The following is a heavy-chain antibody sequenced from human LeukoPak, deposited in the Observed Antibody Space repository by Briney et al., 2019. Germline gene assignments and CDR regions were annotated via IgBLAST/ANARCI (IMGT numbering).Heavy chain of an antibody. J-gene: IGHJ6*02. D-gene: IGHD3/OR15-3a*01. CDR2: IRPDGSAV. CDR3: ARFGLPYSIDL. Sequence: GGSLRLSCIASGFTINQHAMSWVRQAPVKGLGWVASIRPDGSAVFYVDSVKGRFTFSRDNAKNSLDLQMNSLRAEDTAVYYCARFGLPYSIDLWGQGTMVTVPS. CDR1: GFTINQHA. V-gene: IGHV3-7*01.